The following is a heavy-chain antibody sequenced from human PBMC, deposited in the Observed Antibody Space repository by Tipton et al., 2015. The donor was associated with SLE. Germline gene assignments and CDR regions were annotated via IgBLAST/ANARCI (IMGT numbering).Heavy chain of an antibody. Sequence: TLSLTCAVYGGSFSGYWTWIRQPPGKGLEWIGEINHSGSTNYNPSLKSRVTISVDMTKNQFSLKVSSVTAADTAVYYCARGGYDFWSGPGNYWGQGTLVTVSS. D-gene: IGHD3-3*01. CDR1: GGSFSGY. CDR3: ARGGYDFWSGPGNY. V-gene: IGHV4-34*01. CDR2: INHSGST. J-gene: IGHJ4*02.